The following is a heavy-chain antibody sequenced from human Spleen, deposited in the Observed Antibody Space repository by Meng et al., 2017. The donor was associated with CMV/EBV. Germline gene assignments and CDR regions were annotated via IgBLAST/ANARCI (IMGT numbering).Heavy chain of an antibody. V-gene: IGHV3-21*01. CDR2: ISSSSSYI. CDR3: ARSGSGSYYLDY. CDR1: GFTFSSYS. J-gene: IGHJ4*02. D-gene: IGHD3-10*01. Sequence: EVQLVESGGGLVKPGGSLRLSCAASGFTFSSYSMNWVRQAPGKGLEWVSSISSSSSYIYYADSVKGRFTISRDNAKNSLYLQMNSLRAEDTAVYYCARSGSGSYYLDYWGRGTLVTVAS.